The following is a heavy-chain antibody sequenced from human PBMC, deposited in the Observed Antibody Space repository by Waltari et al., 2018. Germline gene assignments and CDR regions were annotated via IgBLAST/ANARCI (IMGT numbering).Heavy chain of an antibody. CDR2: ISSSSSTI. J-gene: IGHJ4*02. CDR3: ARGTRGTFDH. V-gene: IGHV3-21*01. CDR1: GFIFSDYS. Sequence: EVQLVESGGDLVKPGGSLRLSCAASGFIFSDYSMNWVRQAPGKGLEWGSSISSSSSTIHYADSMKGRFTISRDNAKSSLYLQLNSLRAEDTAVYYCARGTRGTFDHWGQGTLVTVSS.